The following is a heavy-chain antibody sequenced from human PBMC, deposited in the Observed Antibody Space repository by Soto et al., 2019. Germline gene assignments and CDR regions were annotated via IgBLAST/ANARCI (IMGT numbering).Heavy chain of an antibody. CDR2: IYTGGST. D-gene: IGHD2-15*01. Sequence: QVQLQESGPGLVKPSETLSLTCSVSGGSVSNYYWSWFRQPAGKGLEWIGRIYTGGSTNYNPSLKSRVTLSVDTSKNQFSLRLTSVTAADTAVYYCARANVGPPGGVSWTMPFDFWGQGTLVTVSS. CDR1: GGSVSNYY. V-gene: IGHV4-4*07. CDR3: ARANVGPPGGVSWTMPFDF. J-gene: IGHJ4*02.